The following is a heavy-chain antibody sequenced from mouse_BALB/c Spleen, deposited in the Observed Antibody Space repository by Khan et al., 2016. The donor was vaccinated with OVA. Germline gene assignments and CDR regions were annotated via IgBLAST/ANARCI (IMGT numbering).Heavy chain of an antibody. J-gene: IGHJ1*01. CDR2: IYPGVGYI. V-gene: IGHV1-63*02. Sequence: QVQLQQSGAELVRPGTSVKISCKASGYTFTNYWLGWVKQRPGHGLEWIGDIYPGVGYINYNKKFKGRATLTAGTSSSTAYIQISGLTSEDSAVYFCTRWATWFFDVWGAGTTVTVSS. CDR1: GYTFTNYW. D-gene: IGHD3-1*01. CDR3: TRWATWFFDV.